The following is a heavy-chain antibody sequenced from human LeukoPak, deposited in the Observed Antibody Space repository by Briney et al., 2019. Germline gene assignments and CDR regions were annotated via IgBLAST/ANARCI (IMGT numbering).Heavy chain of an antibody. J-gene: IGHJ4*02. CDR2: IYYSGST. D-gene: IGHD5-12*01. Sequence: PSETLSLTCIVSGGSISNYYWSWIRQSPGKGLEWIGYIYYSGSTNYNPSLKSRVTMSVDTSKNQFSLKLTSVTAADTAVYYCASIPRDGYVLDYWGQGSLVTVSS. CDR3: ASIPRDGYVLDY. V-gene: IGHV4-59*01. CDR1: GGSISNYY.